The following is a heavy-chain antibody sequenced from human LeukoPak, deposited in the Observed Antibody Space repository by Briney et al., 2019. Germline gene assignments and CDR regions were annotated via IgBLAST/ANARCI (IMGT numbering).Heavy chain of an antibody. J-gene: IGHJ3*02. CDR3: VRGLGHAFDI. D-gene: IGHD5/OR15-5a*01. CDR2: TYYRYKWYN. Sequence: SQTLSLTCAISGDSVSSNSATWSWIRQSPSRGLEWLGRTYYRYKWYNDDAVSVKSRITINPDTPKNQFSLQLNSVTPEDTAVYYCVRGLGHAFDIWGQGTMVTVSS. CDR1: GDSVSSNSAT. V-gene: IGHV6-1*01.